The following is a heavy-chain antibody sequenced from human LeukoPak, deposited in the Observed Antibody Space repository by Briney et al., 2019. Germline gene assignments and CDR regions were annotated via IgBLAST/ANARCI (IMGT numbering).Heavy chain of an antibody. Sequence: GGSLRLSCAASEFTFKNAWMNWVRQAPGKGLEWVGRIRSKTDGGTTDYAAPVRGRFTISRDDSKNMLYLQMNSLKTEDTAVYYCSTGLIPTTGYYWGQGTLVAASS. CDR2: IRSKTDGGTT. V-gene: IGHV3-15*01. CDR3: STGLIPTTGYY. CDR1: EFTFKNAW. D-gene: IGHD1-1*01. J-gene: IGHJ4*02.